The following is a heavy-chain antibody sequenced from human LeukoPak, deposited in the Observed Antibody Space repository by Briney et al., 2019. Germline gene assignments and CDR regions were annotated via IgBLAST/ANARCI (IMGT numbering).Heavy chain of an antibody. Sequence: SETLSLTCTVSGASISSFFWSWIRQPPGEGLEWVGYIFYTGNTKFNPSLKSRVTISLDTSKKQFSLKLSSVTAADTAVYYCARGGQYDDFDYWGQGTLVTVSS. V-gene: IGHV4-59*01. D-gene: IGHD3-16*01. J-gene: IGHJ4*02. CDR2: IFYTGNT. CDR1: GASISSFF. CDR3: ARGGQYDDFDY.